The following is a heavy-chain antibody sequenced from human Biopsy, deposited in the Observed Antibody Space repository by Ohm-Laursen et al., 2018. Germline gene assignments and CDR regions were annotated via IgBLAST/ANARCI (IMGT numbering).Heavy chain of an antibody. CDR3: VRLNRRGNIIFFDY. CDR2: RFHSGSP. CDR1: GGSITADF. Sequence: GTLSHTCIVSGGSITADFWTWIRQTPGERLEWIGYRFHSGSPMYNPSLKSRVTISVDTSKSQFSLTLTSVTAADTAVYYCVRLNRRGNIIFFDYWGRGTLVTVSS. D-gene: IGHD3/OR15-3a*01. V-gene: IGHV4-59*08. J-gene: IGHJ4*02.